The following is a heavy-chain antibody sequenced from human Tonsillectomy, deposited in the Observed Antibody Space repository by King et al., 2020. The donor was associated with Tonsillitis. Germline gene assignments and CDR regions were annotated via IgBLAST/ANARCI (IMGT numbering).Heavy chain of an antibody. CDR2: IYYSGST. CDR3: ARQCLNVVVVVAATLDWFDP. Sequence: QLQESGPGLVKPSETLSLTCTVSGGSISSSSYYWGWIRQPPGKGLEWIGSIYYSGSTYYNPSLKSRVTISVDTSKNQFSLKLSSVTAADTAVNYCARQCLNVVVVVAATLDWFDPWGQGTLVTVSS. J-gene: IGHJ5*02. V-gene: IGHV4-39*07. CDR1: GGSISSSSYY. D-gene: IGHD2-15*01.